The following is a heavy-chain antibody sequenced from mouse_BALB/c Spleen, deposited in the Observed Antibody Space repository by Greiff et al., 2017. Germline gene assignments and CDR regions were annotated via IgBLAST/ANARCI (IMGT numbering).Heavy chain of an antibody. V-gene: IGHV3-6*02. CDR2: ISYDGSN. J-gene: IGHJ2*01. CDR3: VYGYDGTGFDY. Sequence: DVKLQESGPGLVKPSQSLSLTCSVTGYSITSGYYWNWIRQFPGNKLEWMGYISYDGSNNYNPSLKNRISITRDTSKNQFFLKLNSVTTEDTATYYCVYGYDGTGFDYWGQGTTLTVSS. D-gene: IGHD2-2*01. CDR1: GYSITSGYY.